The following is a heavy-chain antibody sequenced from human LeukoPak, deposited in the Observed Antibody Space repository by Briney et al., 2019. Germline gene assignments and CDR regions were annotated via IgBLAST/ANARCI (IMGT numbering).Heavy chain of an antibody. CDR3: ARGLKLGRLRRGLDY. CDR2: IYYSGST. Sequence: SQTLSLTCTVSGGSISSGDYYWSWLRQPPGKGLEWIGYIYYSGSTYYNPSLKSRVTISVDTSKNQFSLKLSSVTAADTAVYYCARGLKLGRLRRGLDYWGQGTLVTVSS. J-gene: IGHJ4*02. D-gene: IGHD4-17*01. CDR1: GGSISSGDYY. V-gene: IGHV4-30-4*01.